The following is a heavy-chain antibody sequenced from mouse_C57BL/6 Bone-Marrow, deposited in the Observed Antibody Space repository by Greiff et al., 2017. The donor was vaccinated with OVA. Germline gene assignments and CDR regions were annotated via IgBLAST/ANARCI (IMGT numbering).Heavy chain of an antibody. Sequence: QVQLQQSGPELVKPGASVKISCKASGYSFTSYYIHWVKQRPGQGLEWIGWIYPGSGNTKYNEKFKGKATLTADTSSSTAYMQLSSLTSEDSAVYYCARRTYDYDLYYAMDYWGQGTSVTVSS. CDR3: ARRTYDYDLYYAMDY. CDR1: GYSFTSYY. V-gene: IGHV1-66*01. D-gene: IGHD2-4*01. CDR2: IYPGSGNT. J-gene: IGHJ4*01.